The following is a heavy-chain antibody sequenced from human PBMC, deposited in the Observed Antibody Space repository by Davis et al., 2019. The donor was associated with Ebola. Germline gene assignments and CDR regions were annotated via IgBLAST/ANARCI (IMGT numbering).Heavy chain of an antibody. CDR3: ARGKTTLLWFGELLYYFDY. D-gene: IGHD3-10*01. V-gene: IGHV4-39*01. CDR2: IYYSGTT. CDR1: GGSISSSSYY. J-gene: IGHJ4*02. Sequence: MPSETLSLTCTVSGGSISSSSYYWGWIRQPPGKGLEWIGSIYYSGTTYYNPSLKSRVTISIDTSRNQFSLRLSSVTAADTAVYYCARGKTTLLWFGELLYYFDYWGQGSLVTVSS.